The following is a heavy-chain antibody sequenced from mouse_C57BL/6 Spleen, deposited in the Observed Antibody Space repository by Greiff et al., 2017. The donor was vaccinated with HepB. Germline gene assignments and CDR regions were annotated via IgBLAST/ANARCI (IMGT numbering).Heavy chain of an antibody. CDR2: IDPETGGT. J-gene: IGHJ2*01. CDR1: GYTFTDYE. Sequence: VQLQQSGAELVRPGASVTLSCKASGYTFTDYEMHWVKQTPVYGLEWIGTIDPETGGTAYNQKFKGKAILTADKSSSTAYMELRSLTSEDSAVYYCTRRLGIYYFDYWGQGTTLTVSS. D-gene: IGHD4-1*01. V-gene: IGHV1-15*01. CDR3: TRRLGIYYFDY.